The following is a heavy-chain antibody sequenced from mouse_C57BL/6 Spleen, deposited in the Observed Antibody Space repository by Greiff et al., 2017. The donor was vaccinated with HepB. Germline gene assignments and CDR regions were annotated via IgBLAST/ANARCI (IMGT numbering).Heavy chain of an antibody. Sequence: VQLQQSGPELVKPGASVKMSCKASGYTFTDYNMHWVKQSHGKSLEWIGYINPNNGGTSYNQKFKGKATLTVNKSSSTAYMELRSLTSEDSAVYYCARHYYGSSYFDYWGQGTTLTVSS. CDR3: ARHYYGSSYFDY. J-gene: IGHJ2*01. CDR2: INPNNGGT. CDR1: GYTFTDYN. V-gene: IGHV1-22*01. D-gene: IGHD1-1*01.